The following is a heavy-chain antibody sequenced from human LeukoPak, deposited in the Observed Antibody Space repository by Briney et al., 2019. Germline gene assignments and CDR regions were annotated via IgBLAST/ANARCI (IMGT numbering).Heavy chain of an antibody. Sequence: SETLSLTCTVSGGSISSNFWSWIRQPPGRGLEWIGYDYYSGSTNYNPSFKSRITISVDTSRNQFSLQLSSVTAADTAVYYCARIHRYCSGGACYVLDNWGQGTLVAVSS. D-gene: IGHD2-15*01. V-gene: IGHV4-59*01. CDR1: GGSISSNF. CDR3: ARIHRYCSGGACYVLDN. J-gene: IGHJ4*02. CDR2: DYYSGST.